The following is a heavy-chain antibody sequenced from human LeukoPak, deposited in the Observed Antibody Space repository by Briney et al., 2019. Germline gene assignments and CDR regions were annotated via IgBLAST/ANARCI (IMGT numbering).Heavy chain of an antibody. D-gene: IGHD2/OR15-2a*01. Sequence: PSETLSLTCVVSSYSISSRYYWGWIRHPPGKGLEWIGSIYQSGNTYYNPSLKSRVAISVDTSKNQFSLKLTSLTAADTAVYYCARQMDLYGTFDYWGQGTLVTVSS. CDR2: IYQSGNT. J-gene: IGHJ4*02. CDR1: SYSISSRYY. CDR3: ARQMDLYGTFDY. V-gene: IGHV4-38-2*01.